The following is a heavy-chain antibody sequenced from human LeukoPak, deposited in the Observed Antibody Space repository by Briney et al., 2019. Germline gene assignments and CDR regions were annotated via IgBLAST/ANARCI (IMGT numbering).Heavy chain of an antibody. CDR1: GFTITSDW. D-gene: IGHD3-10*01. J-gene: IGHJ4*02. Sequence: GGTLRLSCAASGFTITSDWMSGGRRDPGKGVEWGTNINHDGRDTYYIHSVKGRFTISRDNAKNSLYLQMNSLRAEDTAVYYCARYIYSPLVRVVNDYWGKGTLVTVS. CDR2: INHDGRDT. V-gene: IGHV3-7*01. CDR3: ARYIYSPLVRVVNDY.